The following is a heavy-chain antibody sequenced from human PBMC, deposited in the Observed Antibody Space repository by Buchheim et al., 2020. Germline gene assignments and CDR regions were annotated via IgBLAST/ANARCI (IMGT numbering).Heavy chain of an antibody. J-gene: IGHJ3*02. V-gene: IGHV3-33*01. D-gene: IGHD1-26*01. CDR2: IWYDGSNK. CDR1: GFTFSSYG. CDR3: AREALPIVGATIEGGDAFDI. Sequence: QVQLVESGGGVVQPGRSLRLSCAASGFTFSSYGMHWVRQAPGKGLEWVAVIWYDGSNKYYADSVKGRFTISRDNSKNTLYLQMNSLRAEDTAVYYCAREALPIVGATIEGGDAFDIWGQGT.